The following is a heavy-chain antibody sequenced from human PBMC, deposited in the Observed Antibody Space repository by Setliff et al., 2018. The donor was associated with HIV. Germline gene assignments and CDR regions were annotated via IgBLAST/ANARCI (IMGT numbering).Heavy chain of an antibody. V-gene: IGHV4-39*07. D-gene: IGHD3-16*02. Sequence: PSETLSLTCTVSGGSISITSYFWAWIRQPPGKGREWIGYIYFSGTTYYKPSLKSRVSISIDTSKNHFSLQLSSVTAADTAVYYCASVSPGGYSSSPGPSYWGRGKLVTVSS. J-gene: IGHJ4*02. CDR1: GGSISITSYF. CDR2: IYFSGTT. CDR3: ASVSPGGYSSSPGPSY.